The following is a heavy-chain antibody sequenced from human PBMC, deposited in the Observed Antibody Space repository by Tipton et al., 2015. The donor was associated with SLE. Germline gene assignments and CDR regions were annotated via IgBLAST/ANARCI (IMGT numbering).Heavy chain of an antibody. CDR3: ARSSGYLD. D-gene: IGHD5-12*01. CDR2: IYYSGST. J-gene: IGHJ4*02. V-gene: IGHV4-59*01. Sequence: TLSLTCAVYGGSFSGYYWSWIRQPPGKGLEWIGYIYYSGSTNYNPSLKSRVTISVDTSKNQFSLKLSSVTAADTAVYYCARSSGYLDWGQGTLVTVSS. CDR1: GGSFSGYY.